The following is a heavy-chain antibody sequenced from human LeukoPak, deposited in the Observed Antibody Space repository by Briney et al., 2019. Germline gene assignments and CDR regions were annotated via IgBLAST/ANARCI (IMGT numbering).Heavy chain of an antibody. Sequence: SETLSLTCTVSGGSISSSSYYWGWIRQPPGKGLEWIGSLYYSGSTYYTYYNPSLKSRVTISIDTSKNQFSLKLTSVTAADTAVYYCAKRWLEVGYGMDVWGQGTTVTVSS. D-gene: IGHD6-19*01. CDR1: GGSISSSSYY. CDR3: AKRWLEVGYGMDV. V-gene: IGHV4-39*01. CDR2: LYYSGSTYYT. J-gene: IGHJ6*02.